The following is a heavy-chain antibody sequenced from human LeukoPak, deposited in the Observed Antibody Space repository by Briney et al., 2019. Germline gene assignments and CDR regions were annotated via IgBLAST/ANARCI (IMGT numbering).Heavy chain of an antibody. CDR3: ARDSGTTGEVKFDP. J-gene: IGHJ5*02. V-gene: IGHV4-4*07. CDR2: IYPGGNT. Sequence: SETLSLTCTVSGGSISSYYLSWIRQPAGKGLEWIGRIYPGGNTYKPSLKSRVTMSIDTSKNQLSLKLSSVTAADTAMYYCARDSGTTGEVKFDPWGQGTLVTVSS. D-gene: IGHD3-10*01. CDR1: GGSISSYY.